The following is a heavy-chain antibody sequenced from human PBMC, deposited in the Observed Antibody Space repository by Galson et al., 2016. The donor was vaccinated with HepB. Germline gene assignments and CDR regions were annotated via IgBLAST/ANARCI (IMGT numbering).Heavy chain of an antibody. D-gene: IGHD3-22*01. CDR1: GLSISSYA. CDR3: ATEPAYYDTGAYGPGGD. Sequence: SLRLSCAASGLSISSYALHWVRQAPGKGLEYVSSISTNGRSSFFTDSVKGRFTISRDNSENTLYLQMSSLRAEDTAVYYCATEPAYYDTGAYGPGGDWGQGTLVTVSS. J-gene: IGHJ4*02. CDR2: ISTNGRSS. V-gene: IGHV3-64D*08.